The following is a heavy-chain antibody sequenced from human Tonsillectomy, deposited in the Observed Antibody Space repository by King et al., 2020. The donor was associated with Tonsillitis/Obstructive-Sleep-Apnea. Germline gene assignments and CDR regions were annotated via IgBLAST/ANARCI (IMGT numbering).Heavy chain of an antibody. D-gene: IGHD5/OR15-5a*01. Sequence: QLVQSGSEVKKPGASVKVSCKPSGYTFTNYNINWVRQAPGQGLEWMGWISTYKGNTNYAQKFQGRVTMTTDTSTSTAYMELRSLRSDDTALYYCARDVYDRGYFDYWGQGTLVTASS. CDR2: ISTYKGNT. CDR3: ARDVYDRGYFDY. V-gene: IGHV1-18*01. J-gene: IGHJ4*02. CDR1: GYTFTNYN.